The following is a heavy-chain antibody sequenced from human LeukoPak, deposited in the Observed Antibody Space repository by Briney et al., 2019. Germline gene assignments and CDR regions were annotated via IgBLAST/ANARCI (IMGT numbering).Heavy chain of an antibody. D-gene: IGHD5-12*01. CDR2: ISANEDVT. Sequence: GESLRLSCSASGFTFRSYAMHWVRQAPGKGLEYVSTISANEDVTHYRDSVKGRCTTSRDNSKNILFLQMSSLRAEDTAVYYCAREGMVATFDYWGQGTLVTVSS. CDR1: GFTFRSYA. J-gene: IGHJ4*02. V-gene: IGHV3-64D*09. CDR3: AREGMVATFDY.